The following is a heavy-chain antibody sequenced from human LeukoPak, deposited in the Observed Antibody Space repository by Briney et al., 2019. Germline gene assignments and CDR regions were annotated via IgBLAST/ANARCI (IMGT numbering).Heavy chain of an antibody. D-gene: IGHD2-2*01. CDR2: ISDSGDKT. CDR3: AKDGGGYCNNSSC. CDR1: GFTFSNYA. V-gene: IGHV3-23*01. Sequence: GGSLRLSCAASGFTFSNYAMSWVRQAPGKGLECVSAISDSGDKTDYADSVRGRFTIYRDNSKDTLYLQMNSLGAADTAVYYCAKDGGGYCNNSSCWGQGTLVTVSS. J-gene: IGHJ4*02.